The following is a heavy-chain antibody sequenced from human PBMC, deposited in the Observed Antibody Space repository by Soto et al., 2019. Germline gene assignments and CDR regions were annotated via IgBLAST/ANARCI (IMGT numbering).Heavy chain of an antibody. CDR3: ARDRPRENYGGNYYYEMDV. V-gene: IGHV1-69*12. J-gene: IGHJ6*02. Sequence: QVQLVQSGAEVKKPGSSVKVSCEASGGTYSTSAISWVRQAPGQGLEWMEGIIPIFSTADYAQKFQGRVTITADESTTTAYMELSSLRSEDTAVYYCARDRPRENYGGNYYYEMDVWGQGTTVTVSS. CDR1: GGTYSTSA. D-gene: IGHD4-17*01. CDR2: IIPIFSTA.